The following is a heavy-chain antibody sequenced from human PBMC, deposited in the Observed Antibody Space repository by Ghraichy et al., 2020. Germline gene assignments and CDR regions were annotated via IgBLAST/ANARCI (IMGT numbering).Heavy chain of an antibody. D-gene: IGHD5-12*01. V-gene: IGHV3-30*18. J-gene: IGHJ6*02. CDR3: AKDQASYSGYIHDGMDV. Sequence: GGSLRLSCAASGFTFSSYGMHWVRQAPGKGLEWVAVISYDGSNKYYADSVKGRFTISRDNSKNTLYLQMNSLRAEDTAVYYCAKDQASYSGYIHDGMDVCGQGTTVTVSS. CDR1: GFTFSSYG. CDR2: ISYDGSNK.